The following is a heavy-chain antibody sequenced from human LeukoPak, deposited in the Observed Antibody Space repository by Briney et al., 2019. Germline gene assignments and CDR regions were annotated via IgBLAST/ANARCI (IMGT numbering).Heavy chain of an antibody. CDR3: ATTYRSCWHYYFDY. J-gene: IGHJ4*02. Sequence: GESLRISCKGSGYSFTSYYISWVRQMPGKGLEWMGSIDPSDSYTNYSPSSQGHVTISADKSISTAYLQWRSLKASDTAMYYCATTYRSCWHYYFDYWGQGTLVTVSS. CDR1: GYSFTSYY. CDR2: IDPSDSYT. V-gene: IGHV5-10-1*01. D-gene: IGHD6-19*01.